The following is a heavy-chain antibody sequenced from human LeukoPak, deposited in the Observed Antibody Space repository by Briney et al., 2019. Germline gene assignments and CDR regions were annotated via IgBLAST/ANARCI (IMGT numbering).Heavy chain of an antibody. D-gene: IGHD4-17*01. CDR3: AKGMTTVGIYYHGMDV. CDR2: ISGSGDSR. CDR1: GFTFSSCA. J-gene: IGHJ6*02. V-gene: IGHV3-23*01. Sequence: GGSLRLSCAASGFTFSSCAMSWVRQAPGKGLEWVSLISGSGDSRYYADSVKGRFTISRDNAKNTLWLQMNSLRAEDTAVYYCAKGMTTVGIYYHGMDVWGQGTTVTVSS.